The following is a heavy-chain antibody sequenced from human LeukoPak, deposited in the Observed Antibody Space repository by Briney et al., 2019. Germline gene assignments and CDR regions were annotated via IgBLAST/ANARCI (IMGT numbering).Heavy chain of an antibody. CDR2: INHSGST. CDR3: ARGLRDTAMVFFDY. D-gene: IGHD5-18*01. J-gene: IGHJ4*02. CDR1: GGSFSGYY. V-gene: IGHV4-34*01. Sequence: SETLSLTCAGYGGSFSGYYWSWIRQPPGKGLEWIGEINHSGSTNYNPSLKSRVTISVDTSKNQFSLKLSSVTAADTAVYYCARGLRDTAMVFFDYWGQGTLVTVSS.